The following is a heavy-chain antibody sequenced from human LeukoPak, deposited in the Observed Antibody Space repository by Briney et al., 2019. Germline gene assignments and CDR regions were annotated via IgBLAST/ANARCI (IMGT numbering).Heavy chain of an antibody. CDR2: IYSGGST. J-gene: IGHJ4*02. CDR3: ASGAAFSGYYRGDYFDY. Sequence: GGSLRLSCAASGFTVSSNYMSWVRQAPGKGLEWVSVIYSGGSTYYADSAKGRFTISRDNSKNTLYLQMNSLSAEDTAVYYCASGAAFSGYYRGDYFDYWGQGTLVTVSS. V-gene: IGHV3-66*02. CDR1: GFTVSSNY. D-gene: IGHD3-3*01.